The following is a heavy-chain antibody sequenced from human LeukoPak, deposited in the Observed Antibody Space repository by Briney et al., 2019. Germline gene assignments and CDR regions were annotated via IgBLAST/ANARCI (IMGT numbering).Heavy chain of an antibody. Sequence: GASVKVSCKASGGTFSSYAISWVRQSPGQGLEWMGGIIPIFGTANYAQKFQGRVTITADESTSTAYMELSSLRSEDTAVYYCARRQLWNAFDIWGQGTMVTVSS. CDR3: ARRQLWNAFDI. J-gene: IGHJ3*02. V-gene: IGHV1-69*01. D-gene: IGHD6-13*01. CDR1: GGTFSSYA. CDR2: IIPIFGTA.